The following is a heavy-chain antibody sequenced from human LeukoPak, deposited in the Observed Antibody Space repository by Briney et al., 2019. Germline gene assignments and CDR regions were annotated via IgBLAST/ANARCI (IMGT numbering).Heavy chain of an antibody. V-gene: IGHV3-23*01. J-gene: IGHJ4*02. D-gene: IGHD4-17*01. CDR1: GFSFNTYA. CDR3: ARVQRDDFGDYGNDY. CDR2: ISGNGVNT. Sequence: TGGSLRLSCEASGFSFNTYAMNWVRQAPGKGLEWVSAISGNGVNTHYVDSLKGRFIISRDNSKNTVYLQMSSLIAGDTAVYYCARVQRDDFGDYGNDYWGQGTLATVSS.